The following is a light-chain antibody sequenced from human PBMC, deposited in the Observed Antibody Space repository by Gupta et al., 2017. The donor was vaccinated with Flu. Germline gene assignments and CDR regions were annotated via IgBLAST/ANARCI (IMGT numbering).Light chain of an antibody. CDR3: QQSYGLPLT. V-gene: IGKV1-39*01. CDR2: GAA. J-gene: IGKJ4*01. CDR1: HNVGTY. Sequence: IQLTQSPSSVSASVGDTVTLTCRTSHNVGTYLNWYQYKQGSAPRLLVSGAASLQGGVSLRCTGSGSGTDFTITIYTLQPEDFATYYCQQSYGLPLTFGGGTKVDVK.